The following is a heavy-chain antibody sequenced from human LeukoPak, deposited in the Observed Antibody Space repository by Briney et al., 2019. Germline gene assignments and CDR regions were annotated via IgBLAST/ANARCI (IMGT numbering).Heavy chain of an antibody. CDR1: GDSVSSNSAA. CDR2: TYYRSKWYN. J-gene: IGHJ4*02. V-gene: IGHV6-1*01. Sequence: SQTLSLTCAISGDSVSSNSAAWNWIRHSPSRGLEWLGRTYYRSKWYNDYAVSVQSRITINPDTSKNHFSLQLKSVTPEDTAVYYCVRDLDGFEYWGQGTLVTVSS. CDR3: VRDLDGFEY.